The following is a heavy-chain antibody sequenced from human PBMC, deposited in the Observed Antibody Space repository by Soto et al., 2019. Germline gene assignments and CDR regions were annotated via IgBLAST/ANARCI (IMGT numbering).Heavy chain of an antibody. D-gene: IGHD6-13*01. Sequence: QVQLVQSGAEVKKPGASVKVSCKASGYTFTSYDINWVRQATGQGLERMGWMNPNSGNTGYAQKFQGRVTMTRNTSISTAYMELSSLRSEDTSVYYCAREHSSSWRCDYWGQGTLVTVSS. CDR2: MNPNSGNT. CDR3: AREHSSSWRCDY. J-gene: IGHJ4*02. CDR1: GYTFTSYD. V-gene: IGHV1-8*01.